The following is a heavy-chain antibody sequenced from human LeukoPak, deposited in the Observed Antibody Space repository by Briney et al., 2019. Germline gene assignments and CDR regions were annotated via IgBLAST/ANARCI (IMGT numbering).Heavy chain of an antibody. CDR1: GGSISSGGYY. CDR3: ARDPLVSSGFEEGSDY. D-gene: IGHD5-12*01. Sequence: PSETLSLTCTVSGGSISSGGYYWSWIRQHPGKGLEWIGYIYYSGSTYYNPSLKSRVTISVDTSKNQFSLKLSSVTAADTAVYYCARDPLVSSGFEEGSDYWGQGTLVTVSS. J-gene: IGHJ4*02. CDR2: IYYSGST. V-gene: IGHV4-31*03.